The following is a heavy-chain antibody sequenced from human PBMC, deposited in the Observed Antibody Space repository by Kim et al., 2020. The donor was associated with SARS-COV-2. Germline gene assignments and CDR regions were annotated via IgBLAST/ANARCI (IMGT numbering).Heavy chain of an antibody. J-gene: IGHJ4*02. D-gene: IGHD6-19*01. V-gene: IGHV3-7*01. CDR2: VNQDGRGK. CDR3: ARELGAGWSLDF. Sequence: GGSLRLSCEAFEFTFNSYWMNWVRQAPGKGPEWLANVNQDGRGKHYVDSVMGRFTISRDNARNSLYLQMSSLRADETAIYYCARELGAGWSLDFWGPGT. CDR1: EFTFNSYW.